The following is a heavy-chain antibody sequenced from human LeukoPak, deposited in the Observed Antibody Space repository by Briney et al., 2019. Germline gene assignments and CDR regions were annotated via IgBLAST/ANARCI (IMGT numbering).Heavy chain of an antibody. Sequence: SVKVSCKASGGTFSSHAISWVRQAPGQGLEWMGGIIPIFGTANYAQKFQGRVTITADESTSTAYMELSSLRSEDTAVYYCARGAHSYYDSSGYDSPFYWGQGTLVTVSS. J-gene: IGHJ4*02. V-gene: IGHV1-69*01. CDR2: IIPIFGTA. CDR3: ARGAHSYYDSSGYDSPFY. CDR1: GGTFSSHA. D-gene: IGHD3-22*01.